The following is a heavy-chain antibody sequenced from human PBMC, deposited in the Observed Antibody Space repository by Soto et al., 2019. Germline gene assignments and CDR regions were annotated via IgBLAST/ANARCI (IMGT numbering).Heavy chain of an antibody. Sequence: EVQLVESGGGLVQPGGSLRLACAGSGFRVSDYWMHWVRQAPGKGVVWVSRVSNEGSKEYADFVKGRFTLSKDNAKNTLYLEMDSLSVEDTALYYCTATPRNGMGVWGQGTKVTVAS. V-gene: IGHV3-74*01. CDR2: VSNEGSK. CDR3: TATPRNGMGV. J-gene: IGHJ6*02. CDR1: GFRVSDYW.